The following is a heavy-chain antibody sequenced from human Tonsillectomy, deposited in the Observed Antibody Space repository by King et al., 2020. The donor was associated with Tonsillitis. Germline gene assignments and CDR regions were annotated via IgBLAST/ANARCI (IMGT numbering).Heavy chain of an antibody. CDR1: GFSLSNSRMG. D-gene: IGHD6-13*01. CDR3: ARTPSRSASDGYFQH. V-gene: IGHV2-26*01. CDR2: IFSNDEK. J-gene: IGHJ1*01. Sequence: TLKESGPVLVKPTETLTLTCTVSGFSLSNSRMGVSWIRQPPGKALEWLAHIFSNDEKSYSTFLNTRLTISKDTSKSQVVLTMTNMDTVDTATYYCARTPSRSASDGYFQHWGEGTPGTVSS.